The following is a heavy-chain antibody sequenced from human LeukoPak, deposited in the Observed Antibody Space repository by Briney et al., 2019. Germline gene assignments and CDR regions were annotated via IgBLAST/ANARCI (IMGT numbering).Heavy chain of an antibody. Sequence: SETLSLTCAVYGGSFSGYYWSWIRQPPGKGLEWIGAINHSGSTNYNPSLKSRVTISVDTSKNQFSLKLSSVTAADTAVYYCARGQVGRAGTFRIWAYFDHWGQGTLVIVSS. CDR3: ARGQVGRAGTFRIWAYFDH. J-gene: IGHJ4*02. CDR2: INHSGST. CDR1: GGSFSGYY. D-gene: IGHD6-19*01. V-gene: IGHV4-34*01.